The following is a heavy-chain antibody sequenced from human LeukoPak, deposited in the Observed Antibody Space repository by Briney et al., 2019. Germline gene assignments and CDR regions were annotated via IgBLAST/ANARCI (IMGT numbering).Heavy chain of an antibody. CDR2: IYYSGST. J-gene: IGHJ6*03. CDR1: GGSISSYY. D-gene: IGHD3-3*01. V-gene: IGHV4-59*01. CDR3: ARVVGYDFWSGYSYYYMDV. Sequence: SETLSLTCTVSGGSISSYYWSWIRQPPGKGLEWIGYIYYSGSTNYNPSLKSRVTISVDTSKNQFSLKLSSVTAADTAVYYCARVVGYDFWSGYSYYYMDVWGKGTTVTVSS.